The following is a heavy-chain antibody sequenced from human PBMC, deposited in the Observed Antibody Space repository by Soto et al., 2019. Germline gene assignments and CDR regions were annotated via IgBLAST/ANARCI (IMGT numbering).Heavy chain of an antibody. CDR3: GPQAAPLDTAMLKGVAH. D-gene: IGHD5-18*01. Sequence: QVQLVQSGAEVKQPGSSVKVSCKASGGTFSNTVFIWVREAPGQGLELMRGIMPRFGAANYAQKFQGTLMIAADGYASKTYMALKTMTSDDTDVNYCGPQAAPLDTAMLKGVAHWGQVTQVTVSS. CDR2: IMPRFGAA. CDR1: GGTFSNTV. V-gene: IGHV1-69*01. J-gene: IGHJ4*02.